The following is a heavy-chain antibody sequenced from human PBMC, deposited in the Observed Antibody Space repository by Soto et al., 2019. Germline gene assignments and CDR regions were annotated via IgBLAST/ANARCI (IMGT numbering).Heavy chain of an antibody. Sequence: GESLKISCKGSGYSFTSYWIGWVRQMPGKGLEWMGIIYPGDSDTRYSPSFQGQVTISADKSISTAYLQWSSLKASDTAMYYCARHGQRQVMNEYGIDVWGRGTTVTVSS. CDR3: ARHGQRQVMNEYGIDV. J-gene: IGHJ6*02. V-gene: IGHV5-51*01. CDR2: IYPGDSDT. CDR1: GYSFTSYW. D-gene: IGHD6-25*01.